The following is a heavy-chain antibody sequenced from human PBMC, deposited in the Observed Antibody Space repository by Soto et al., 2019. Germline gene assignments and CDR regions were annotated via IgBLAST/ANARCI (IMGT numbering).Heavy chain of an antibody. CDR2: IYPCDSDD. CDR3: ARNIVLSTRGMGGMDV. CDR1: GYSFTSYC. D-gene: IGHD2-8*01. V-gene: IGHV5-51*01. Sequence: PGESLKISCKGSGYSFTSYCIGWVRQMPGKGLEWMGIIYPCDSDDRYSPSFQGQVTISADKSISTAYLQWSSLKASDTAMYYCARNIVLSTRGMGGMDVWGQGTPVTV. J-gene: IGHJ6*02.